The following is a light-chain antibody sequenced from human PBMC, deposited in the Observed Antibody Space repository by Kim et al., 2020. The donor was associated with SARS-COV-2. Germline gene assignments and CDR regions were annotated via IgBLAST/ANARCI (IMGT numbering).Light chain of an antibody. CDR1: QSVSSD. V-gene: IGKV3-15*01. CDR2: GAS. Sequence: VPPGESAPLSCRASQSVSSDLGWYQQKPGQAPRLLIYGASTRATGIPDRFSGSGSGTEFTLTISSLQSEDFAVYYCQQYNNWHRTFGQGTKVDIK. CDR3: QQYNNWHRT. J-gene: IGKJ1*01.